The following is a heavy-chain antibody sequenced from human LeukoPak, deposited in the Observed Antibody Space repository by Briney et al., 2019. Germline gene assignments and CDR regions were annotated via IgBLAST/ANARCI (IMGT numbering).Heavy chain of an antibody. D-gene: IGHD5-12*01. CDR2: INAGNGNT. CDR1: GYTFTSYA. Sequence: GASVKVSCKASGYTFTSYAIHWVRQAPGQRLEWMGWINAGNGNTKYSQKFQGRVTITRDTSASTVYMELSSLRSEDTAVYYCARALWNSGYPFDYWGQGTLVTVSS. CDR3: ARALWNSGYPFDY. V-gene: IGHV1-3*01. J-gene: IGHJ4*02.